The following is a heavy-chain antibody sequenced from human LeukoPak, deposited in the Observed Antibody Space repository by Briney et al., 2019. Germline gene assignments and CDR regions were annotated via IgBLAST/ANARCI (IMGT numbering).Heavy chain of an antibody. CDR1: VFIFSIYE. V-gene: IGHV3-48*03. D-gene: IGHD3-22*01. J-gene: IGHJ4*02. Sequence: PGASLTLSCAPSVFIFSIYETNCARQAPGGGLEWVSYISSSGLTIHYAKAVMGRLTISRDNGKDSLYLQVNSLRAEDTAVYYCARPTYYYDSSGYCHLDYCGEG. CDR2: ISSSGLTI. CDR3: ARPTYYYDSSGYCHLDY.